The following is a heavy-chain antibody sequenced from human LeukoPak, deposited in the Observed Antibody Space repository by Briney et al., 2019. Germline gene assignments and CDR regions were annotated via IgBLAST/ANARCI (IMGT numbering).Heavy chain of an antibody. CDR3: ARAGGPDLLYRDYPLDYYYYYYMDV. D-gene: IGHD4-17*01. CDR1: GYTFTSYD. Sequence: ASVKVSCKASGYTFTSYDINWVRQATGQGLEWMGWMNPNSGNTGYAQKFQGRVTMTRNTSISTAYMELSSLRSEDTAVYYCARAGGPDLLYRDYPLDYYYYYYMDVWGKGTTVTVSS. J-gene: IGHJ6*03. CDR2: MNPNSGNT. V-gene: IGHV1-8*01.